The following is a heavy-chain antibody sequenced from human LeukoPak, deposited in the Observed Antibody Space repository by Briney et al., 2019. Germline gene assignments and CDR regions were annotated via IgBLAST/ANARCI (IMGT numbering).Heavy chain of an antibody. J-gene: IGHJ4*02. CDR2: FYHSGTTT. V-gene: IGHV4-4*02. CDR1: GDSISSNNW. D-gene: IGHD5-12*01. CDR3: AGVFGGYDGALAY. Sequence: SETLSLTCAVSGDSISSNNWCCWVRQPSGKGLEWIGVFYHSGTTTNYNPSLKTPITLPAYKTKNSLSLKLTSVTAAGTAVYYCAGVFGGYDGALAYWGQGTLVTVSS.